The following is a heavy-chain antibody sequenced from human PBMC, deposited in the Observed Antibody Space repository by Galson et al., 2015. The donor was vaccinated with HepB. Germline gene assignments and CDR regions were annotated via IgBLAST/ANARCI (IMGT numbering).Heavy chain of an antibody. D-gene: IGHD6-6*01. CDR2: FYYSGSA. J-gene: IGHJ4*02. Sequence: SETLSLTCTVPGGSISSSYYWGWIRQPPGKGLEWIGSFYYSGSAYYNPSLKSRVTMSVDTSKNQFSLKLRSVTAADTAVYYCASPSSSSNQAGTFDYWGQGTLVTVSS. V-gene: IGHV4-39*07. CDR1: GGSISSSYY. CDR3: ASPSSSSNQAGTFDY.